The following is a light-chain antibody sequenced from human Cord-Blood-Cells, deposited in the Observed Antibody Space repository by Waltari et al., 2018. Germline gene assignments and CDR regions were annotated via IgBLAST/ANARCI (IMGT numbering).Light chain of an antibody. CDR1: SSNIGAGYD. V-gene: IGLV1-40*01. CDR2: GNS. CDR3: QSYDSSLNAVV. J-gene: IGLJ2*01. Sequence: QSVLTQPPSVSGAPGPRVTISCTGSSSNIGAGYDVHWYQQLPGTAPKLLIYGNSNRPSGVPDRFSGSKSGTSASLAITGLQAEDEADYYCQSYDSSLNAVVFGGGTKLTVL.